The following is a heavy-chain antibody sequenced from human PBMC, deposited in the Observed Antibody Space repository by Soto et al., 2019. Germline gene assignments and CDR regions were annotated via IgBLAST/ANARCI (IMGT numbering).Heavy chain of an antibody. D-gene: IGHD2-15*01. CDR3: ARGTGWYYYGMDV. CDR2: INHSGST. CDR1: GGSFSGYY. Sequence: PSETLSLTCAVYGGSFSGYYWSWIRQPPGKGLEWIGEINHSGSTNYNPSLKSRVTISVDTSKNQFSLKLSSVTAADTAVYYCARGTGWYYYGMDVWGQGTTVTVSS. J-gene: IGHJ6*02. V-gene: IGHV4-34*01.